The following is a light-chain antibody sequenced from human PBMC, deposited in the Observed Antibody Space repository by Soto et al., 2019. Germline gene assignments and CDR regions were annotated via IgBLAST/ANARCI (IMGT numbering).Light chain of an antibody. Sequence: EIVLTQSPGTLSLSPGAGGALSCRASHNISSSYVAWYQQKPGRAPRLLMHGTSNRAVGIPDRFSGSGSGTEFTLTISRRETEDFAVYYCQQYIRSPYTFGQGNRLEIK. CDR2: GTS. CDR3: QQYIRSPYT. V-gene: IGKV3-20*01. J-gene: IGKJ2*01. CDR1: HNISSSY.